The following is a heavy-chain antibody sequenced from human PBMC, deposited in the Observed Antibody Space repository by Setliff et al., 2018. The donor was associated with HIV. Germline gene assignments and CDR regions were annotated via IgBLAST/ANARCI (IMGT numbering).Heavy chain of an antibody. D-gene: IGHD3-3*01. Sequence: ASVKVSCKASGYSFTTYPIHWVRHAPGQRLEWMGWIKAGNGNTKYSQKFQGRVTITRHTSANTVYTELSSLRSEDTAVYYCARGTKGLGYDFWSGYHNAFDVWGQGTLVTVSS. CDR2: IKAGNGNT. V-gene: IGHV1-3*01. CDR3: ARGTKGLGYDFWSGYHNAFDV. CDR1: GYSFTTYP. J-gene: IGHJ3*01.